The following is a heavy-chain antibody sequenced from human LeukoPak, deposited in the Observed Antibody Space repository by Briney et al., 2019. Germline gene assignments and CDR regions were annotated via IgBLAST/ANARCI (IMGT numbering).Heavy chain of an antibody. Sequence: PGGSLRLSCAASGFTFSSYAMSWVRQAPEKGLEWVSAISGSGGSTYYADSVKGRFTISRDNSKNTLYLQMNSLRAEDTAVYYCAKENTARVVVVAATAWFDPWGQGTLVTVSS. CDR3: AKENTARVVVVAATAWFDP. CDR1: GFTFSSYA. D-gene: IGHD2-15*01. CDR2: ISGSGGST. J-gene: IGHJ5*02. V-gene: IGHV3-23*01.